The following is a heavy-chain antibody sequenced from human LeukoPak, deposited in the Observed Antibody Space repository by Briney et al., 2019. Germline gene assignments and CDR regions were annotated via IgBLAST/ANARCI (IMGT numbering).Heavy chain of an antibody. CDR3: ARDWLRGPTENWFDP. CDR1: GLTFSIYR. CDR2: IWYDGSNK. V-gene: IGHV3-33*01. D-gene: IGHD5-12*01. J-gene: IGHJ5*02. Sequence: GGSLRLSCAASGLTFSIYRIHWVRQARGKGLEWVAVIWYDGSNKYYADSVKGRFTISRDNSKNTLYLQMNSLRAEDTAVYYCARDWLRGPTENWFDPWGQGTLVTVSS.